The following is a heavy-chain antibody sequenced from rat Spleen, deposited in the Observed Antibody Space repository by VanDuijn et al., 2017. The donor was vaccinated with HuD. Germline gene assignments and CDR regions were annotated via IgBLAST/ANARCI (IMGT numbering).Heavy chain of an antibody. D-gene: IGHD1-9*01. CDR2: ISYSGST. CDR3: VREGGYNPYVMDA. J-gene: IGHJ4*01. CDR1: GYSITNSY. V-gene: IGHV3-1*01. Sequence: EVQLQESGPGLVKPSQSLSLTCSVTGYSITNSYRWNWIRKLPGNKMEWMGYISYSGSTSYNPSLKSRISITRDTSKNQFFLQLNSVTTEDTATYYCVREGGYNPYVMDAWGQGASVTVSS.